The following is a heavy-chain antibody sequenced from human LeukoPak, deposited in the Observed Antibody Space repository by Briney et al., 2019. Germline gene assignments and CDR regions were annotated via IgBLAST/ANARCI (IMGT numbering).Heavy chain of an antibody. CDR2: IKQDGSEK. D-gene: IGHD3-3*01. Sequence: GGSLRLSCAASGFTFSSYWMSWVRQAPGKGLEWVANIKQDGSEKYYVDSVKGRFTISRDNAKNSLYLQMNSLRAEDTAVYYCAKDFRTPNYDFWSGYYTSPFDYWGQGTLVTVSS. J-gene: IGHJ4*02. V-gene: IGHV3-7*03. CDR1: GFTFSSYW. CDR3: AKDFRTPNYDFWSGYYTSPFDY.